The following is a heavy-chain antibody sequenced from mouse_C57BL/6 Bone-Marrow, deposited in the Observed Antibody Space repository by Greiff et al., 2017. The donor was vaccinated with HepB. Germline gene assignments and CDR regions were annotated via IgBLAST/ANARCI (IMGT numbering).Heavy chain of an antibody. Sequence: QVQLQQPGAELVKPGASVKMSCKASGYTFTSYWITWVKQRPGQGLEWIGDIYPGSGSTNYNEKFKSKATLTVDTSSSTAYMQLSSLTSEDSAVYDSAGYYGSSYDWYFDVWGTGTTVTVSS. D-gene: IGHD1-1*01. CDR2: IYPGSGST. CDR3: AGYYGSSYDWYFDV. V-gene: IGHV1-55*01. J-gene: IGHJ1*03. CDR1: GYTFTSYW.